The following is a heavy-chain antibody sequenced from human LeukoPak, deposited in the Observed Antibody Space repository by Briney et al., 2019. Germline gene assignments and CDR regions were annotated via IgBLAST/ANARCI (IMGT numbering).Heavy chain of an antibody. CDR1: GGSISSSSYY. V-gene: IGHV4-39*01. CDR3: ASQPGYNSRYFDY. CDR2: IYYSGST. D-gene: IGHD5-18*01. J-gene: IGHJ4*02. Sequence: SETLSLTCTVSGGSISSSSYYWGWIRQPPGKGLEWIGSIYYSGSTYYNPSLKSRVTISVDTSKNQFSLKLSSVTAADTAVYYCASQPGYNSRYFDYWGQGTLVTVSS.